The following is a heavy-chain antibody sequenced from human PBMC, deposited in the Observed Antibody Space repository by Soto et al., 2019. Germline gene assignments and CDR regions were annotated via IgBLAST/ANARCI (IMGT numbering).Heavy chain of an antibody. CDR3: ARAPDDNEPIYYFDY. CDR2: ISYDGSNK. V-gene: IGHV3-30-3*01. J-gene: IGHJ4*02. D-gene: IGHD1-1*01. CDR1: GFTFSSYA. Sequence: GGSLRLSCAASGFTFSSYAMHWVRQAPGKGLEWVAVISYDGSNKYYADSVKGRFTISRDNSKNTLYLQMNSLRAEDTAVYYCARAPDDNEPIYYFDYWGQGTLVTVSS.